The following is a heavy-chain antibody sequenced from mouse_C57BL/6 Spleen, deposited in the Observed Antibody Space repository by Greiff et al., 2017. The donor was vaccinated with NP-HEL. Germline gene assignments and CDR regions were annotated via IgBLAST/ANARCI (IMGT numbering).Heavy chain of an antibody. Sequence: VQLQESGPGLVAPSQSLSITCTVSGFSLTSYGVHWVRQPPGKGLEWLVVIWSDGSTTYNSALKSRLSISKDNSKSQVFLKMNSLQTDDTAMYYCARHEEDSTYAMDYWGQGTSVTVSS. CDR1: GFSLTSYG. J-gene: IGHJ4*01. V-gene: IGHV2-6-1*01. CDR2: IWSDGST. CDR3: ARHEEDSTYAMDY.